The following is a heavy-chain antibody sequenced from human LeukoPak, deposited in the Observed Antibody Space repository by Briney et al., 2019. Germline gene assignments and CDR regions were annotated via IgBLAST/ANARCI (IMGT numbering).Heavy chain of an antibody. CDR3: ARAVEGSSGFDY. Sequence: TSETLSLTCTVSGGSISSSSYYWGWIRQPPGKGLEWIGSIYYSGSTYYNPSLKSRVTISVDTSKNQFSLKLSSVTAADTAVYYCARAVEGSSGFDYWGQGTLVTVSS. CDR1: GGSISSSSYY. CDR2: IYYSGST. D-gene: IGHD6-19*01. V-gene: IGHV4-39*07. J-gene: IGHJ4*02.